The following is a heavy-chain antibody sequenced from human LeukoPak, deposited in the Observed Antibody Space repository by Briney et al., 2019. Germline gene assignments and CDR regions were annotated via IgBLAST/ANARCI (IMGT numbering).Heavy chain of an antibody. CDR3: ARGGEIPWGNLGAFDI. V-gene: IGHV1-2*02. Sequence: ASVRVSCKASGYSFTGYYLNWVRQAPGQGLQWMGWINPKSGGTYYGQNFQGRVTMTRDTSISTAYLQLSRLTSDDTAVYSCARGGEIPWGNLGAFDIWGQGTMVSVSS. CDR2: INPKSGGT. J-gene: IGHJ3*02. D-gene: IGHD7-27*01. CDR1: GYSFTGYY.